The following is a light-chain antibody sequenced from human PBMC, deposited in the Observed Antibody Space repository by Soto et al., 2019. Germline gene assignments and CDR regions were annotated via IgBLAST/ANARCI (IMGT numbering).Light chain of an antibody. CDR2: DAS. J-gene: IGKJ5*01. V-gene: IGKV3-20*01. Sequence: DIVLTHSPGTVSLSPGERATLSCRASQSLNSSYLAWYQQKPGQAPRLLIYDASSRATGIPDRFSGSGSGTDFTLTISRLEPEDSAVYYCQQYGSSPPITFGQGTRLEIK. CDR1: QSLNSSY. CDR3: QQYGSSPPIT.